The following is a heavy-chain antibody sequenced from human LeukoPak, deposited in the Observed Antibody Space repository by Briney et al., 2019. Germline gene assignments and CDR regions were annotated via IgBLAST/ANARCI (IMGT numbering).Heavy chain of an antibody. Sequence: SETLSLTCTVSGDSVSNTNYYWGWLRQSPGRGLEWIASMHYSGSTYYNPSLKSRLTISIDTSKNQFSLRLTSVTAADTAVYYCARGRGYEKSFDYWGQGTLVTVSS. CDR1: GDSVSNTNYY. CDR2: MHYSGST. J-gene: IGHJ4*02. V-gene: IGHV4-39*01. D-gene: IGHD2-2*01. CDR3: ARGRGYEKSFDY.